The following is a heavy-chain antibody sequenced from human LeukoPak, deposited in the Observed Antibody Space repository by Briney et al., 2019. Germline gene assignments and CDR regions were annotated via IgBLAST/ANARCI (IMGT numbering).Heavy chain of an antibody. CDR1: GFTFSSYG. D-gene: IGHD6-6*01. V-gene: IGHV3-33*06. J-gene: IGHJ4*02. Sequence: GGSLRLSCAASGFTFSSYGMHWVRQAPGKGLEWVAVIWYDGSNKYYADSVKGRFTISRDNSKNTLHLQMNSLRAEDTAVYYCAKDRRALGQYYFDNWGQGTLVTVSS. CDR2: IWYDGSNK. CDR3: AKDRRALGQYYFDN.